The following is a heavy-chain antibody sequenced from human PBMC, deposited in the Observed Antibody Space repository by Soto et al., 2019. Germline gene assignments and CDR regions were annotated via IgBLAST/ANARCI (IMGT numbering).Heavy chain of an antibody. CDR1: GYTFSTSG. Sequence: ASVKVSGKTSGYTFSTSGISWVRQAPGQGLEWVGCIRPDNGNRKSAQRLQGRVTLTTDTNASAAYMELRSLTSDDTAIYYCARDTESNRYNDWGQGTLVTVSS. CDR3: ARDTESNRYND. CDR2: IRPDNGNR. V-gene: IGHV1-18*01. D-gene: IGHD1-20*01. J-gene: IGHJ1*01.